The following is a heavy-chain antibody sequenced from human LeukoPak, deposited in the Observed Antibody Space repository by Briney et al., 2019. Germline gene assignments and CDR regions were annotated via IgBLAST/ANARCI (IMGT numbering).Heavy chain of an antibody. J-gene: IGHJ4*02. CDR1: GGSMNTYY. CDR3: ARGRDHGYSCGFVLDS. Sequence: SETLSLTCTVSGGSMNTYYGTWLRQPAGKGLEWLGRMYHSGTTNYNSPLYNPSLSSRVTMSVDGAKNQFSLRLKSVTTADTAIYFCARGRDHGYSCGFVLDSWGQGSLVTVSS. D-gene: IGHD5-18*01. V-gene: IGHV4-4*07. CDR2: MYHSGTT.